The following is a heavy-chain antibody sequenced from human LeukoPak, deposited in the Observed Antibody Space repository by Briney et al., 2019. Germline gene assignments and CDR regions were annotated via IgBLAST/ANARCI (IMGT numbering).Heavy chain of an antibody. D-gene: IGHD7-27*01. CDR3: ARVPNWDDAFDI. CDR1: GYTFTSYD. Sequence: GASVKVSCKASGYTFTSYDINWVRQATGQGLEWMGWMNPNSGNTGYAQKFQGRVTITRNTSISTAYMELSSLRSEDTAVYYCARVPNWDDAFDIWGQGTMVTVPS. CDR2: MNPNSGNT. J-gene: IGHJ3*02. V-gene: IGHV1-8*03.